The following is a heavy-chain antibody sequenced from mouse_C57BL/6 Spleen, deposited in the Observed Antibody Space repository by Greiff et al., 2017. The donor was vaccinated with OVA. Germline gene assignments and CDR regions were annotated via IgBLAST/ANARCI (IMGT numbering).Heavy chain of an antibody. D-gene: IGHD1-1*01. V-gene: IGHV14-3*01. CDR1: GFTIKNTY. CDR3: SDYYGRGD. Sequence: VPLQHSVAELVRPGASVKLSCTASGFTIKNTYMNWVKQSHDQGLEWIGRFDPAIGNTKYAPKFPGKATITAGTSSNTAYLQLSSLTSEDTSIYYGSDYYGRGDWGQGTTLTVSS. CDR2: FDPAIGNT. J-gene: IGHJ2*01.